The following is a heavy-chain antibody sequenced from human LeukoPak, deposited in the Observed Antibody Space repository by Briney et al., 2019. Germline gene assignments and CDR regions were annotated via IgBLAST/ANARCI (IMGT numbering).Heavy chain of an antibody. CDR2: IYSGGTT. V-gene: IGHV3-66*01. CDR1: GFSVSKTY. Sequence: GGSLRLSCAASGFSVSKTYMSWVRQAPGKGLDWVSVIYSGGTTYYADSVKGRFTISRDNSKNTLHLHMNSLRAGDTAVYCCARGESRAFDICGQGALGTVSS. CDR3: ARGESRAFDI. J-gene: IGHJ3*02.